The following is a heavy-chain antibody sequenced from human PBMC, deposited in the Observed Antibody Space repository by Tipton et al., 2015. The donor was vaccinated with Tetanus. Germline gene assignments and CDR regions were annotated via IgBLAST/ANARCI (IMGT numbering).Heavy chain of an antibody. CDR1: GDSLSNGDYY. CDR2: ISNGNP. CDR3: ARGITDGYNRRFDY. Sequence: TLSLTCTVSGDSLSNGDYYWSWIRQPAGKGLEWIGHISNGNPDYAPSLKSRVTLSVDTSKNEFSLRLRSVTAADTGVYYCARGITDGYNRRFDYWGQGTLVAVSP. J-gene: IGHJ4*02. D-gene: IGHD5-24*01. V-gene: IGHV4-61*09.